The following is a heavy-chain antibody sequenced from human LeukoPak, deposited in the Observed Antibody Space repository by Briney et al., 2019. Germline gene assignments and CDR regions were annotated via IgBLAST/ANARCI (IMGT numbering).Heavy chain of an antibody. CDR2: IWYDGSNK. CDR1: GFTFSTCG. D-gene: IGHD1-26*01. Sequence: GGSLRLSCAASGFTFSTCGMHWVRQAPGKGLEWVAVIWYDGSNKYYADSVKGRFTISRDNSKNTLYLQMNSLRAEDTAVCYCARVGATSYYWGQGTLVTVSS. V-gene: IGHV3-33*01. CDR3: ARVGATSYY. J-gene: IGHJ4*02.